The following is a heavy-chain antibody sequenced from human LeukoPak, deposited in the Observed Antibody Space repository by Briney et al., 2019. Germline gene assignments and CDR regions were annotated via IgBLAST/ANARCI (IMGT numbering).Heavy chain of an antibody. CDR1: GFTFSNYW. V-gene: IGHV3-7*01. CDR2: IKQDGSEK. Sequence: PGGSLRLSCAASGFTFSNYWMTWVRQAPGKGLEWVANIKQDGSEKNYVGSVKGRFTIARDNAKNSLYLQMNSLRAEDTAVYYCARSSITMVRGVIKSTTSWYHYYNMDVWGKGTTVTVSS. D-gene: IGHD3-10*01. CDR3: ARSSITMVRGVIKSTTSWYHYYNMDV. J-gene: IGHJ6*03.